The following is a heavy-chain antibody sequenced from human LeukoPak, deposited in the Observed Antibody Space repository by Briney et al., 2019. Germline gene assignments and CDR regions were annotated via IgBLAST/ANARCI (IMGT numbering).Heavy chain of an antibody. D-gene: IGHD1-26*01. J-gene: IGHJ4*02. V-gene: IGHV3-64*01. Sequence: GGSLRLSCAASGFTLSSYAMHWVRQAPGKGLEYVSAISSNGGSTYYANSVKGRFTISRDNSKNTLYLQMGSLRAEDMAVYYCAREVSDSGSYLFDYWGQGTLVTVSS. CDR1: GFTLSSYA. CDR3: AREVSDSGSYLFDY. CDR2: ISSNGGST.